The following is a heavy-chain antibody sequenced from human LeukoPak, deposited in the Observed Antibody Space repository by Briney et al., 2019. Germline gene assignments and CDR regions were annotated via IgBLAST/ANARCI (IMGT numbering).Heavy chain of an antibody. Sequence: SGGSLRLSCAASGFTFSSYEMNWVRQAPGKGLEWVSYISTNASTIYYADSVKGRFTSSRDNAKNSLYLQMNSLRAEDTAVYYCARRGTSRSSYYFDYWGQGTLVTVSS. CDR1: GFTFSSYE. CDR2: ISTNASTI. CDR3: ARRGTSRSSYYFDY. J-gene: IGHJ4*02. V-gene: IGHV3-48*03.